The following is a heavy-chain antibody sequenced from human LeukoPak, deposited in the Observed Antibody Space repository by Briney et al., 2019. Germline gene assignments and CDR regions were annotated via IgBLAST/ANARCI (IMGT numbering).Heavy chain of an antibody. Sequence: ASVKVSCKASGYTFTSYYMHWVRQAPGQGLEWMGIINPNGGSTSYGQRFQGRVTMNRDTSTNIVYMELSSLRSEDTAVYYCARGTGYFETGMVKYKYYAMDVWGQGTTVTVSS. V-gene: IGHV1-46*01. J-gene: IGHJ6*02. CDR1: GYTFTSYY. D-gene: IGHD5-18*01. CDR2: INPNGGST. CDR3: ARGTGYFETGMVKYKYYAMDV.